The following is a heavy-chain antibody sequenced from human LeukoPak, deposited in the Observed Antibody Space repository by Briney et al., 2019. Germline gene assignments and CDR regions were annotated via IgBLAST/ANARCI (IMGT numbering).Heavy chain of an antibody. D-gene: IGHD3-16*01. CDR3: AKTSDWGWGHNDY. CDR1: GFTFSSYE. J-gene: IGHJ4*02. CDR2: ISSSGSTI. V-gene: IGHV3-48*03. Sequence: GGSLRLSCAASGFTFSSYEMNWVRQAPGKGLEWVSYISSSGSTIYYADSVKGRFTISRDNAKNSLYLQMNSLRAEDTAVYYCAKTSDWGWGHNDYWGQGTLVTVSS.